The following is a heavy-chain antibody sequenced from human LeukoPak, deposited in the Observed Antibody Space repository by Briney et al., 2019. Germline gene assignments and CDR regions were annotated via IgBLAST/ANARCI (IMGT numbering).Heavy chain of an antibody. V-gene: IGHV3-53*01. D-gene: IGHD4-17*01. CDR1: GFTLSSNY. CDR3: ARHLSGDDI. CDR2: IYSSGST. J-gene: IGHJ3*02. Sequence: PGGSLRLSCAASGFTLSSNYMSWVRQAPGKGLEWVSIIYSSGSTYYADSAKGRFTISRDDSKNTLYLQMHSLRDEDTAVYYCARHLSGDDIWGQGTMVTVSS.